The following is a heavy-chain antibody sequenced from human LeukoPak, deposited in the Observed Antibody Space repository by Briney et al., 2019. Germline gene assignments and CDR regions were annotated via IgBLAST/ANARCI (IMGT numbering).Heavy chain of an antibody. CDR1: GFTFSTYW. CDR3: TRVTSGRIAVADY. CDR2: IKQDGSEK. Sequence: PGGSLRLSCAASGFTFSTYWMSWVRQAPGKGLEWVANIKQDGSEKNYVDSVKGRFTISRDNAKKSVYLQMNSLRAEDTAVYYCTRVTSGRIAVADYWGQGTLVTVSS. V-gene: IGHV3-7*01. J-gene: IGHJ4*02. D-gene: IGHD6-19*01.